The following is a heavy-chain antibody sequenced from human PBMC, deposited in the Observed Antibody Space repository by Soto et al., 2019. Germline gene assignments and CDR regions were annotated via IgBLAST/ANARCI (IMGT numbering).Heavy chain of an antibody. CDR2: MNPNSGNT. V-gene: IGHV1-8*01. CDR3: ARGLPYGSGSYYNVDWFDP. D-gene: IGHD3-10*01. Sequence: ASVKVSCKASGYTFTSYDINWVRQATGQGLEWMGWMNPNSGNTGYAQKFQGRVTMTRNTSISTAYMELSSLRSEDTAVYYCARGLPYGSGSYYNVDWFDPWGQGTLVTVSS. CDR1: GYTFTSYD. J-gene: IGHJ5*02.